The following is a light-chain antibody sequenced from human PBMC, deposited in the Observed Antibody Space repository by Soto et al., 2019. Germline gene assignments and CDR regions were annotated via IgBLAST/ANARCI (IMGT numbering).Light chain of an antibody. V-gene: IGKV3-15*01. CDR2: ATS. CDR1: QSLSSN. J-gene: IGKJ3*01. CDR3: HQYNSWPRGT. Sequence: EIVLTQSPATLYVSPGETATLSCRASQSLSSNVAWYQQRPRQAPRLLIYATSSRASDVPARFSGTGSGTEFTLTIASLQSEDFAIYYCHQYNSWPRGTFGPGTKVDIK.